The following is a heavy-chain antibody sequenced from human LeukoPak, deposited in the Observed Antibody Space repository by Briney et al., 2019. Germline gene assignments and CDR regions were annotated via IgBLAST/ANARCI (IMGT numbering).Heavy chain of an antibody. CDR1: GYSFTSYW. Sequence: GESLKISCKGSGYSFTSYWIGWVRQMPGKGLGWMGVIYPGDSDTRYSPYFQGQVTISADKSISTAYLQWSSLKASDTAMYYCARLGDTSGTYYYYMDVWGKGTTVTVSS. J-gene: IGHJ6*03. CDR2: IYPGDSDT. D-gene: IGHD6-19*01. CDR3: ARLGDTSGTYYYYMDV. V-gene: IGHV5-51*01.